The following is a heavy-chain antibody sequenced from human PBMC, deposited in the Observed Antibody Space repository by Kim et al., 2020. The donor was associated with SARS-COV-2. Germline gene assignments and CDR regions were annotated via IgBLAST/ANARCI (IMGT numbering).Heavy chain of an antibody. V-gene: IGHV4-39*01. D-gene: IGHD4-17*01. CDR3: ARATVVTPNWFDP. J-gene: IGHJ5*02. CDR2: IYYSGST. CDR1: GGSISSSSYY. Sequence: SETLSLTCTVSGGSISSSSYYWGWIRQPPGKGLEWIGSIYYSGSTYYNPSLKSRVTISVDTSKNQFSLKPSSVTAADTAVYYCARATVVTPNWFDPWGQGSPVTASP.